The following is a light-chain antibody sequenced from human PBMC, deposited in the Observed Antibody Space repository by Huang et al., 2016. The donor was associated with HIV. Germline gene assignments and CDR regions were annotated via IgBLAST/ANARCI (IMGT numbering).Light chain of an antibody. CDR3: QQYNNWPPEVT. CDR1: QSISTY. CDR2: GAS. J-gene: IGKJ3*01. V-gene: IGKV3-15*01. Sequence: EIVLTQSPATLSVSPGERATLSCRASQSISTYLAWYQHKPAQAPRLLIYGASTRASGIPARFSGSGSGTAFTLTISSLQSEDFAVYYCQQYNNWPPEVTFGPGTKVDIK.